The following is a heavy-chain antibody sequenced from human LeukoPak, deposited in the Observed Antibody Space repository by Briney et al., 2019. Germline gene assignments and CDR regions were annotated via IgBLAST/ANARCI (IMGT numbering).Heavy chain of an antibody. CDR1: GGSIISSDYH. Sequence: SETLSLTCTVSGGSIISSDYHWGWVRQPPGKGLEWIGTISYSGNTDYNPSLRSRVTISVDTSNNQFSLRLGSVTAADTAVFHCARHCCSGPAKRVFDIWGQGTMVTVSS. CDR2: ISYSGNT. J-gene: IGHJ3*02. CDR3: ARHCCSGPAKRVFDI. D-gene: IGHD2-15*01. V-gene: IGHV4-39*01.